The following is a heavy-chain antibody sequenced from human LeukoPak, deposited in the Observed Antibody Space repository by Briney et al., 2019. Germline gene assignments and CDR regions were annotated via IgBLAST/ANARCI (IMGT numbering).Heavy chain of an antibody. J-gene: IGHJ4*02. CDR2: ISYDGSNK. CDR3: AKAISVGVGATGNY. V-gene: IGHV3-30-3*01. CDR1: GFTFSSYA. D-gene: IGHD1-26*01. Sequence: PGGSLRLSCAASGFTFSSYAMHWVRQAPGKGLEWVAVISYDGSNKYYADSVKGRFTISRDNSKNTLYLQMNSLRAEDTAVCYCAKAISVGVGATGNYWGQGTLVTVSS.